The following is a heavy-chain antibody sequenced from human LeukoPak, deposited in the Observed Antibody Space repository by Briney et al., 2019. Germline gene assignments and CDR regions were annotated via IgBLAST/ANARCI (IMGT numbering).Heavy chain of an antibody. V-gene: IGHV3-21*01. D-gene: IGHD1-26*01. J-gene: IGHJ4*02. CDR2: ISSGSTYI. CDR1: RFILRRYS. Sequence: GGPLRLSCAPSRFILRRYSDNWVRRARGKALEGVPSISSGSTYIYYTVSVKGRFTISRDNARNSLFLQMNSLRAEDTALYYCARGAGATRKIDYWGQGTLVTVSS. CDR3: ARGAGATRKIDY.